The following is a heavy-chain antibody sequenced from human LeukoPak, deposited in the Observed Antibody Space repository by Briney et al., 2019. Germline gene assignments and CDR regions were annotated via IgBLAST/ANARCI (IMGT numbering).Heavy chain of an antibody. CDR2: IYYSGSA. J-gene: IGHJ5*02. CDR3: ARGGANWFDP. V-gene: IGHV4-59*01. D-gene: IGHD3-16*01. CDR1: GGSISSYY. Sequence: SETLSLTCTVSGGSISSYYWSWIRQPPGKGLEWIGYIYYSGSANYNPSLKSRVTISVDTSKNQFSLKLSSVTAADTAVYYCARGGANWFDPWGQGTLVTVSS.